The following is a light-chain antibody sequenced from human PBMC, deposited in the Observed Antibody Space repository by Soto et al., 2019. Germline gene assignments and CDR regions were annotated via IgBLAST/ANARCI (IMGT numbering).Light chain of an antibody. CDR3: QQSYTTPFT. Sequence: DIQMTQSPSSLSASVGDRVTITCRASQSIGIYLNWYQQEPGKAPKLLIYAASTLQSGVPLRFSGSGSGTDFTLSIGSLQPEDFATYFCQQSYTTPFTFGPGIKVDIK. V-gene: IGKV1-39*01. J-gene: IGKJ3*01. CDR2: AAS. CDR1: QSIGIY.